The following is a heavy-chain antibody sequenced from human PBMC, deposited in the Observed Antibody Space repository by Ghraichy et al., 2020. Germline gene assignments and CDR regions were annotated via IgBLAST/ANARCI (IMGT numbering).Heavy chain of an antibody. CDR1: GGSISSSSYY. CDR2: IYYSGST. V-gene: IGHV4-39*01. J-gene: IGHJ5*02. D-gene: IGHD6-13*01. CDR3: ARAAGPVTNWFDP. Sequence: SQTLSLTCTVSGGSISSSSYYWGWIRQPPGKGLEWIGSIYYSGSTYYNPSLKSRVTISVDTSKNQFSLKLSSVTAADTAVYYCARAAGPVTNWFDPWGQGTLVTVSS.